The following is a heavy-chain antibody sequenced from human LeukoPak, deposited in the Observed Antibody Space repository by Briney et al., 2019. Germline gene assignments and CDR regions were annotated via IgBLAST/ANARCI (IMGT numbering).Heavy chain of an antibody. CDR2: ICYDGSNK. CDR3: ARAGLVEMATIDAFDI. V-gene: IGHV3-33*01. D-gene: IGHD5-24*01. Sequence: GGSLRLSCAASGFTFSSYGMHWVRQAPGKGLEWVAVICYDGSNKYYADSVKGRFTISRDNSKNTLYLQMNSLRAEDTAVYYCARAGLVEMATIDAFDIWGQGTMVTVSS. J-gene: IGHJ3*02. CDR1: GFTFSSYG.